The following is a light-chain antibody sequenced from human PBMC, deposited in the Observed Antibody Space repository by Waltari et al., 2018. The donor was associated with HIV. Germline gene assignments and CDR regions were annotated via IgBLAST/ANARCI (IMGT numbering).Light chain of an antibody. CDR2: DVS. J-gene: IGLJ2*01. V-gene: IGLV2-14*01. Sequence: QSALTQPASVSGSPGQSITISCTGTSSDVGSYNYVSWYQQHSGKALKLLIFDVSNRPSGVSNRCSGSKSGDTASLTISGLQTEDEAYYYCSSYTRTSTLVAFGGGTKVTVL. CDR3: SSYTRTSTLVA. CDR1: SSDVGSYNY.